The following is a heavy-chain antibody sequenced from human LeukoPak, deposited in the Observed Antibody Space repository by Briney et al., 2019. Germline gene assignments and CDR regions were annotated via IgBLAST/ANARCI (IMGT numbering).Heavy chain of an antibody. Sequence: GGFLRLSCAASGFTFSSYAMSWVRQAPGKGLEWVSAISGSGGSTYYADSVKGRFTISRDNSKNTLYLQMNSLRAEDTAVYYCAKRPRYCSSTSCYAGGFDYWGQGTLVTVSS. D-gene: IGHD2-2*01. CDR2: ISGSGGST. V-gene: IGHV3-23*01. J-gene: IGHJ4*02. CDR3: AKRPRYCSSTSCYAGGFDY. CDR1: GFTFSSYA.